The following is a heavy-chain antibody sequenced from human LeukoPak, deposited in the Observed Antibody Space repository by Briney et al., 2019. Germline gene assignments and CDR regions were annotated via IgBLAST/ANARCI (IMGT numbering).Heavy chain of an antibody. CDR3: ARGVRHYDFWSGYSGAYYMDV. CDR1: GYTFTIYD. V-gene: IGHV1-8*01. J-gene: IGHJ6*03. CDR2: MNPNSGNT. Sequence: ASVKVSCKASGYTFTIYDINWVRQATGQGLEWMGWMNPNSGNTGYAQKFQGRVTMTRNTSISTAYMELSSLRSEDTAVYYCARGVRHYDFWSGYSGAYYMDVWGKGTTVTVSS. D-gene: IGHD3-3*01.